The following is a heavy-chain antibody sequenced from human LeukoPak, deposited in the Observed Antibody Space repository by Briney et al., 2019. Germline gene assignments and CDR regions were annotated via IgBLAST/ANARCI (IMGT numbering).Heavy chain of an antibody. CDR3: ARHGPYCSGGSCYYFDY. J-gene: IGHJ4*02. V-gene: IGHV5-51*01. CDR2: IYPGDSDT. Sequence: GESLKISCKGSGYSFTSYWIGWVRQMPGKGLEWMGIIYPGDSDTRYSPSFQGQVTISADKSISTAYLQWSSLKASDTAMYYCARHGPYCSGGSCYYFDYWGQGTLVTVSS. CDR1: GYSFTSYW. D-gene: IGHD2-15*01.